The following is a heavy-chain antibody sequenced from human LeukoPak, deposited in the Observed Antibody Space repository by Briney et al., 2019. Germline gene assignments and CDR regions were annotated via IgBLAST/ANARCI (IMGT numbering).Heavy chain of an antibody. CDR2: IYPGDSDT. Sequence: GESLKISCKGSGYIFTSYWIGWVRQMPGKGLEWMGIIYPGDSDTRYSPSFQGQVTISADKSISTAYLQWSSLKASDTAMYYCARPKKRITMVRGVIPWAFDIWGQGTMVTVSS. D-gene: IGHD3-10*01. J-gene: IGHJ3*02. CDR1: GYIFTSYW. V-gene: IGHV5-51*01. CDR3: ARPKKRITMVRGVIPWAFDI.